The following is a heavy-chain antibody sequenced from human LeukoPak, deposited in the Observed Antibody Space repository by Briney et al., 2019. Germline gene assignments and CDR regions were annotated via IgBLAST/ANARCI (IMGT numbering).Heavy chain of an antibody. V-gene: IGHV1-18*01. Sequence: ASVKLSCKASGYTFTSYGNSWVRQARGQGLEWMGWISAHYGNTNYAQKLQGRVTMTTDTSTSTAYMELRRLRSEDTAVYYCARAHSSSWSMDPYYYYYYMDVWGKGTTVTISS. CDR2: ISAHYGNT. D-gene: IGHD6-13*01. CDR1: GYTFTSYG. CDR3: ARAHSSSWSMDPYYYYYYMDV. J-gene: IGHJ6*03.